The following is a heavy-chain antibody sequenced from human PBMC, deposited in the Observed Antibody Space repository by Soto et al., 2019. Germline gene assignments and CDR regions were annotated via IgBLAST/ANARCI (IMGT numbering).Heavy chain of an antibody. D-gene: IGHD3-9*01. CDR1: GGSISSGGYS. CDR3: ARVQRLGRTYYYYYYMDV. J-gene: IGHJ6*03. Sequence: PSETLSLTCAVSGGSISSGGYSWSWIRQPPGKGLEWIGYIYHSGSTNYNPSLKSRVTISVDTSKNQFSLKLSSVTAADTAVYYCARVQRLGRTYYYYYYMDVWGKGTTVTVSS. V-gene: IGHV4-30-2*01. CDR2: IYHSGST.